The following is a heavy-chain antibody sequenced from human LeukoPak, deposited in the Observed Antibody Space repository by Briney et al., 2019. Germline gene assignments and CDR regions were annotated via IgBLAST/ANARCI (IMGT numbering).Heavy chain of an antibody. CDR2: INHSGST. CDR3: ARSYRGMDIVGVTTPENYFDY. V-gene: IGHV4-39*07. D-gene: IGHD1-26*01. CDR1: GGSISSGGYY. Sequence: PSETLSLTCTVSGGSISSGGYYWSWIRQPPGKGLEWIGEINHSGSTNYNPSLKSRVTISVDTSKNQFSLKLSSVTAADTAVYYCARSYRGMDIVGVTTPENYFDYWGQGTLVTVSS. J-gene: IGHJ4*02.